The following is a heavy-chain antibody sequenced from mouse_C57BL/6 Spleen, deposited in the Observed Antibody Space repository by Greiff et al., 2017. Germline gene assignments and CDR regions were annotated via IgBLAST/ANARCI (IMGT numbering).Heavy chain of an antibody. CDR2: IDPTDSYT. CDR3: ASWGTTVEDYAMDY. D-gene: IGHD1-1*01. J-gene: IGHJ4*01. Sequence: QVQLQQPGAELVMPGASVKLSCKASGYTFTSYWMHWVKQRPGQGLEWIGEIDPTDSYTNYNQKFKGKSTLTVDKSSSTAYMELSSLTSEDSAVYYGASWGTTVEDYAMDYWGQGTSVTVSS. V-gene: IGHV1-69*01. CDR1: GYTFTSYW.